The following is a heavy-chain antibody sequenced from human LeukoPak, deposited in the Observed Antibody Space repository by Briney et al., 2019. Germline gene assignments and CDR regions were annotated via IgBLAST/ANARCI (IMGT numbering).Heavy chain of an antibody. V-gene: IGHV3-74*01. D-gene: IGHD4-17*01. CDR2: INSVGSST. J-gene: IGHJ5*02. CDR1: GFTLSSYW. Sequence: GGSLRLSCAASGFTLSSYWMHWVRQAPGKGLVWVSRINSVGSSTTYADSVKGRFTISRDNAKNTLYLQMNSLRAEDTAVYYCAKGARGDTVTSIVGLNWFDPWGQGTLVTVSS. CDR3: AKGARGDTVTSIVGLNWFDP.